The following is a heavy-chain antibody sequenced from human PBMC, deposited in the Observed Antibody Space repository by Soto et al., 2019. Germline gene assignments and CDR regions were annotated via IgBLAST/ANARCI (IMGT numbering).Heavy chain of an antibody. J-gene: IGHJ6*02. D-gene: IGHD2-15*01. CDR1: GFTVSSNY. CDR3: AYCSGGSCYSIYGMDV. CDR2: IYSGGST. V-gene: IGHV3-53*01. Sequence: GGSLRLSCAASGFTVSSNYMSWVRQAPGKGLEWVSVIYSGGSTYYADSVKGRFTISRDNSKNTLYLQMNSLRAEDTAVYYCAYCSGGSCYSIYGMDVWGQGTTVPVSS.